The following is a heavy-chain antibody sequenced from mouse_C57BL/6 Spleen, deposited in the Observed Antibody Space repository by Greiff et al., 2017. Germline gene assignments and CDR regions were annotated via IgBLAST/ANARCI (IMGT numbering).Heavy chain of an antibody. CDR3: AGEKGTGDYYAMDY. CDR2: LWGDGST. J-gene: IGHJ4*01. Sequence: VKLMESGPGLVAPSQSLSITCTVSGFSLTSYGVSWVRQPPGKGLEWLGVLWGDGSTNYHSALISRLSISKDNSKSQVFLKLNSLQTDDTATYYCAGEKGTGDYYAMDYWGQGTSVTVSS. D-gene: IGHD3-3*01. CDR1: GFSLTSYG. V-gene: IGHV2-3*01.